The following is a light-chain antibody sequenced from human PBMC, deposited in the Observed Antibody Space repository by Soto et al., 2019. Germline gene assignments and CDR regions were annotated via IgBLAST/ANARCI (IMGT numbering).Light chain of an antibody. V-gene: IGKV1-5*03. CDR1: QSISSW. Sequence: DIQMTQSPSTLSASVGDRVTITCRASQSISSWVAWYQQKPGKAPKILIYTASSLESGVPSRFSGSGSGTEFTLTVSSLQPDDFATYYCQQYNTYSRTFGQGTKVEIK. J-gene: IGKJ1*01. CDR3: QQYNTYSRT. CDR2: TAS.